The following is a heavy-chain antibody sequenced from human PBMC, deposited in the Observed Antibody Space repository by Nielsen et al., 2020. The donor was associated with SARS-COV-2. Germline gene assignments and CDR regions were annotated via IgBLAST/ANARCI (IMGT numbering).Heavy chain of an antibody. Sequence: ASVKVSCKASGHDFTDQHFHWVRQAPGQGLEWLGRISPNSGGTTYPQKFRGRVTMTTDTSISTGFMELSSLTSDDTAIYYCAAAGGPYNSGFLFWGQGTLVTVSS. CDR1: GHDFTDQH. CDR2: ISPNSGGT. D-gene: IGHD2/OR15-2a*01. CDR3: AAAGGPYNSGFLF. V-gene: IGHV1-2*06. J-gene: IGHJ4*02.